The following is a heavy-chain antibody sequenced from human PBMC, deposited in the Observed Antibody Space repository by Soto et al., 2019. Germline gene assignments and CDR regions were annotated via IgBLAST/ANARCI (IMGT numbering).Heavy chain of an antibody. CDR2: IDPSDSYT. J-gene: IGHJ3*02. V-gene: IGHV5-10-1*01. Sequence: GESLKISCKGSGYSFTSYWISWVRQMPGKGLEWMGRIDPSDSYTNYSPSFQGHVTISADKSISTAYLQWSSLKASDTAMYYCARLGPNNYDFWSGYYGLGLGAFDIGGQGTMVNFS. CDR3: ARLGPNNYDFWSGYYGLGLGAFDI. D-gene: IGHD3-3*01. CDR1: GYSFTSYW.